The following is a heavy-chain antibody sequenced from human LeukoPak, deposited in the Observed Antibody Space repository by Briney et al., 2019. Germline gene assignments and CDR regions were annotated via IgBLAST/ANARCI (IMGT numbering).Heavy chain of an antibody. CDR1: GFTFSSYG. CDR2: IYSGGST. CDR3: ARGPATPYYYYYMDV. V-gene: IGHV3-66*01. J-gene: IGHJ6*03. D-gene: IGHD2-2*01. Sequence: PGGSLRLSCAASGFTFSSYGIHWVRQAPGKGLEWVSVIYSGGSTYYADSVKGRFTISRDNSKNTLYLQMNSLRAEDTAVYYCARGPATPYYYYYMDVWGKGTTVTISS.